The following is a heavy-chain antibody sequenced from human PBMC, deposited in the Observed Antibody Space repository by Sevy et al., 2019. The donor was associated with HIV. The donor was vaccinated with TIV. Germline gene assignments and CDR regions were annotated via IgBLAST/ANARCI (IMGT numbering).Heavy chain of an antibody. CDR2: IYPGDSDT. Sequence: GESLKISCKGSGYSFTSYWIGWVRQMPGKGLEWMGIIYPGDSDTRYSPSFQGQVTISADKSISTAYLQWSSLKASDTAMYYCAKLEYSSSSHLHAPTFFDYWGQGTLVTVSS. J-gene: IGHJ4*02. CDR1: GYSFTSYW. D-gene: IGHD6-6*01. CDR3: AKLEYSSSSHLHAPTFFDY. V-gene: IGHV5-51*01.